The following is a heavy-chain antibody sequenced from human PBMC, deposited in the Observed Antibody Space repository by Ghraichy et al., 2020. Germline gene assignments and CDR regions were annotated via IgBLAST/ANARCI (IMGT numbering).Heavy chain of an antibody. CDR2: IYTSGST. D-gene: IGHD5-18*01. J-gene: IGHJ6*02. CDR3: AREDSYGLYYGMDV. CDR1: GGSISSYY. Sequence: SETLSLTCTVSGGSISSYYWSWIRQPPGKGLEWIGYIYTSGSTNYNPSLKSRVTISVDTSKNQFSLKLSSVTAADTAVYYCAREDSYGLYYGMDVWGQGTTVTVSS. V-gene: IGHV4-4*09.